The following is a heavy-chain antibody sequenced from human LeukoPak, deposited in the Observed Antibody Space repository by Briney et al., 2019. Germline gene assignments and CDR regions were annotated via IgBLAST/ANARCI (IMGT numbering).Heavy chain of an antibody. CDR2: IIPIFGTA. V-gene: IGHV1-69*05. CDR1: GGTFSSYA. D-gene: IGHD3-22*01. Sequence: SVKVSCKASGGTFSSYAISWVRQAPGQGLEWMGGIIPIFGTANYAQKFQGRVTITTDESTSTAYMELSSLRSEETAVYYCARGQINYGSSGYYYGYFQHWGQGTLVTVSS. J-gene: IGHJ1*01. CDR3: ARGQINYGSSGYYYGYFQH.